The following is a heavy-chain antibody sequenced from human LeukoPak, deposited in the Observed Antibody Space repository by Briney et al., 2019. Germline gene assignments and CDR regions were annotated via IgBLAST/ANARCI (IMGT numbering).Heavy chain of an antibody. CDR3: ASPPRDDYSNYPPFDY. V-gene: IGHV3-11*01. J-gene: IGHJ4*02. CDR2: ISSSGSTI. CDR1: GFTFTSYA. Sequence: GGSLRLSCAASGFTFTSYAMSWIRQAPGKGLEWVSYISSSGSTIYYADSVKGRFTISRDNAKNSLYLQMNSLRAEDTAVYYCASPPRDDYSNYPPFDYWGQGTLVTVSS. D-gene: IGHD4-11*01.